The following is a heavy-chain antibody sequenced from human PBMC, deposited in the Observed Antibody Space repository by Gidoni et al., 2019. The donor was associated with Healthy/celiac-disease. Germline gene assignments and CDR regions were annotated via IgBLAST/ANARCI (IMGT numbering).Heavy chain of an antibody. CDR3: APRITISLGLVFSY. CDR2: ISGSGGST. Sequence: EVQLFESGGGLVQPGGSLRLSCATSGFTFSSYAMSWVRQAPGKGLEWVSAISGSGGSTYYADSVKGRFTIARDNAKNTLYLQMNSLRAEDTAVYDCAPRITISLGLVFSYWGQGTLVTVSS. D-gene: IGHD3-3*01. V-gene: IGHV3-23*01. J-gene: IGHJ4*02. CDR1: GFTFSSYA.